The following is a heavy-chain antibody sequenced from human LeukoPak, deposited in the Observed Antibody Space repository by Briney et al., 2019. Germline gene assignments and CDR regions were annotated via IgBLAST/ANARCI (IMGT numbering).Heavy chain of an antibody. CDR1: GFTFSSYA. D-gene: IGHD4-23*01. CDR2: ISGSGGST. Sequence: GGSLRLSCAASGFTFSSYAMNWVRQAPGKGLEWVSGISGSGGSTYYTDSVKGRFTISRDNSKNTMYLQMNSLRAEDTAVYYCAKESDYGGNSDDYWGQGTLVTVSS. V-gene: IGHV3-23*01. J-gene: IGHJ4*02. CDR3: AKESDYGGNSDDY.